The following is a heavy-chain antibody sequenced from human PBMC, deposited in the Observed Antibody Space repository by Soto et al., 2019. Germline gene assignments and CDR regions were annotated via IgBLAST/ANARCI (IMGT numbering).Heavy chain of an antibody. Sequence: GGSLRLSCAASGFTFSSYEMNWVRQAPGKGLEWVSYISSSGSTIYYADSVKGRFTISRDNAKNSLYLQMNSLRAEDTAVYYRARDCGQQQLGWFDPWGQGTLVTVSS. V-gene: IGHV3-48*03. CDR3: ARDCGQQQLGWFDP. D-gene: IGHD6-13*01. J-gene: IGHJ5*02. CDR2: ISSSGSTI. CDR1: GFTFSSYE.